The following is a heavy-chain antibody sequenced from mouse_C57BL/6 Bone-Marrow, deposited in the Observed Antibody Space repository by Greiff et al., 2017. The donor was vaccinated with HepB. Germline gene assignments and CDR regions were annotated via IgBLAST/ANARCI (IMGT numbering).Heavy chain of an antibody. V-gene: IGHV1-64*01. CDR1: GYTFTSYW. CDR2: IHPNSGST. J-gene: IGHJ2*01. CDR3: ARGLTGTLY. D-gene: IGHD4-1*01. Sequence: VQLQQPGAELVKPGASVKLSCKASGYTFTSYWMHWVKQRPGQGLEWIGMIHPNSGSTNYNEKLKSKTTLTVNKSSSTDYMQLSSLTSEDSAVYYCARGLTGTLYWGQGTTLTVSS.